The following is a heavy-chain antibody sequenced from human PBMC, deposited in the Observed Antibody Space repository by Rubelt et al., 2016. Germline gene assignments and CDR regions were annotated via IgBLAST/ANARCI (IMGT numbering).Heavy chain of an antibody. D-gene: IGHD6-13*01. CDR1: GFTFSSYS. CDR3: ARDIGGSSWYSWGMDV. CDR2: IKGDGSDK. J-gene: IGHJ6*02. V-gene: IGHV3-7*03. Sequence: QLGMRGGGLVQPGGSLRLSCAASGFTFSSYSMNWVRQAPGKGLEWVGSIKGDGSDKHYVDSVKGRFTFSRDNAKNSIYVRMISLRDDDTAVYYCARDIGGSSWYSWGMDVWGQGTTVTVSS.